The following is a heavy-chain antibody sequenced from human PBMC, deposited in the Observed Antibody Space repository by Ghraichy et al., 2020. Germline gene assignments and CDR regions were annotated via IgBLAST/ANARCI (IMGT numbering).Heavy chain of an antibody. D-gene: IGHD1-14*01. V-gene: IGHV1-3*04. CDR3: LTGGAYYFDY. CDR1: GFTFTSYS. CDR2: INSANGDA. Sequence: ASVKVSCKASGFTFTSYSIHWLRQAPGQRLEWMGWINSANGDAKYSQMFQGRVTITRDTSASTAYMELSSLRSEDTAVYYCLTGGAYYFDYWGQGALVTVSS. J-gene: IGHJ4*02.